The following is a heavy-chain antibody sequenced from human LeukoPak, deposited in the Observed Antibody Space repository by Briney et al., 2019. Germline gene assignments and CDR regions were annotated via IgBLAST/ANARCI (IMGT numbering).Heavy chain of an antibody. CDR1: GFTFSRYW. CDR2: IKQDGSEK. V-gene: IGHV3-7*01. J-gene: IGHJ4*02. Sequence: PGGSLRLSSAASGFTFSRYWMSWVRQAPGKGLEWVANIKQDGSEKDYVDSVKGRFTISRDNAKNSLYLQMNSLTAEDTAVYYCARDIYSGSRYFDYWGQGTLVTVSS. CDR3: ARDIYSGSRYFDY. D-gene: IGHD1-26*01.